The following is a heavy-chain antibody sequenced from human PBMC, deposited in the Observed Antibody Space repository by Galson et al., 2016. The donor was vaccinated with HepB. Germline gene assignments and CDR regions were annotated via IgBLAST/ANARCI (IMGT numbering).Heavy chain of an antibody. D-gene: IGHD5-24*01. V-gene: IGHV1-18*04. CDR3: ARDRRVAARDGGMDV. CDR2: ISPYNGNT. CDR1: GYTFSSYG. J-gene: IGHJ6*02. Sequence: SVKVSCKASGYTFSSYGINWLRQAPGQGLEWMGWISPYNGNTHYAQKLQGRVTVTTDTSTSTAYMELRSLRSEDTAVYYCARDRRVAARDGGMDVWGQGTTVTVSS.